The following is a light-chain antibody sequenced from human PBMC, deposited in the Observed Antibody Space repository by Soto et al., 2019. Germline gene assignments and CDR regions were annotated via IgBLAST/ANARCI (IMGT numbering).Light chain of an antibody. V-gene: IGKV3-15*01. J-gene: IGKJ1*01. CDR3: QHGRS. CDR1: QSLSSN. Sequence: EIVMTQSPATLSVSPGERATLSCRASQSLSSNLAWYQQKPGQAPSLLIYDASTRATDIPARFSGSGSGTEFTLTISSLQSADCAIYFCQHGRSFGQGTKVDIK. CDR2: DAS.